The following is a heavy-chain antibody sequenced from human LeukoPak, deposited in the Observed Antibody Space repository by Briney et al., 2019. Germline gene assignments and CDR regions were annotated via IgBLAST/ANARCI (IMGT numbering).Heavy chain of an antibody. CDR1: GFTVSSNY. CDR3: ARGFGWSFDY. D-gene: IGHD2-15*01. V-gene: IGHV3-53*01. J-gene: IGHJ4*02. CDR2: IYSGGST. Sequence: GGSLRVSCAASGFTVSSNYMSWVRQAPWQGLEWVSVIYSGGSTYYADSVKGRFTISRDNSKNTLYLQMNSLRAEDTAVYYCARGFGWSFDYWGQGTLVTVSS.